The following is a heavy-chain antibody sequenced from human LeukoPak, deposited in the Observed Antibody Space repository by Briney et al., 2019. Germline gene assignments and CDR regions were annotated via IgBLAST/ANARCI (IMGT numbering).Heavy chain of an antibody. CDR1: GYTFTAYY. D-gene: IGHD3-10*01. V-gene: IGHV1-2*02. CDR3: ARDYYGSGTYYKDY. Sequence: ASVKVSCKASGYTFTAYYLHWVRQAAGQGLEWMGWIHPNSGGTNYAQNFQGRVSMTTDTSISTVYMELSRLRYDDTAVYYCARDYYGSGTYYKDYWGQGTLVTVSS. CDR2: IHPNSGGT. J-gene: IGHJ4*02.